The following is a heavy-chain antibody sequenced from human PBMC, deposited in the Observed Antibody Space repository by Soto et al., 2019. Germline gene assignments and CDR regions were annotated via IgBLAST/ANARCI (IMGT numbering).Heavy chain of an antibody. J-gene: IGHJ6*02. CDR1: GGNFGRYG. CDR2: ISYDGNTR. CDR3: AKEGWGYCTTSTCLSMDV. V-gene: IGHV3-30*18. D-gene: IGHD2-8*01. Sequence: GGPMRHSCAASGGNFGRYGRHWVRQAPGKGLEWVALISYDGNTRYYGDSVKGRFTISRDNSKNTLYLQMSSLRPDDTAVYYCAKEGWGYCTTSTCLSMDVWGQGTTVTVSS.